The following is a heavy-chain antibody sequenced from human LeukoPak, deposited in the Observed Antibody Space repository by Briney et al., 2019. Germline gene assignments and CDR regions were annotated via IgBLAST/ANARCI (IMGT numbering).Heavy chain of an antibody. CDR1: GFSFSNYG. Sequence: GGSLRLSCAASGFSFSNYGMHWVRQAPGKGLEWVAVISSDGSIDYYTDSVRGRLTVSRDNSKNTLYLQMNSLRVEDTAVYYCTREGLGTTFSAWFDPWGQGTLVFVSS. D-gene: IGHD1-7*01. J-gene: IGHJ5*02. V-gene: IGHV3-30*03. CDR3: TREGLGTTFSAWFDP. CDR2: ISSDGSID.